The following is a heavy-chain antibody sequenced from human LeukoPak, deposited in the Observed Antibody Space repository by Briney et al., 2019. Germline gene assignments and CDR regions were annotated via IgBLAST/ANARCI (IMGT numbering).Heavy chain of an antibody. D-gene: IGHD6-6*01. CDR2: INHSGST. Sequence: SETLSLTCAVYGGPFSGYYWSWIRQPPGKGLEWIGEINHSGSTNYNPSLKSRVTISVDTSKNQFSLKLSSVTAADTAVYYCARGTGYSSSSGSHFDYWGQGTLVTVSS. CDR3: ARGTGYSSSSGSHFDY. CDR1: GGPFSGYY. J-gene: IGHJ4*02. V-gene: IGHV4-34*01.